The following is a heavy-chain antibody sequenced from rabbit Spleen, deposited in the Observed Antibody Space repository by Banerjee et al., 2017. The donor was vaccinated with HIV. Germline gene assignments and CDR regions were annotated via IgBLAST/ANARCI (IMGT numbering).Heavy chain of an antibody. Sequence: QEQLEESGGGLVKPEGSLTLTCKASGVSFNDKDVMCWVRQAPGKGLEWIGCIDPVFGSTCYASWVNGRFTISSHNAQNTLYLQLNSLTAADTATYFCARGGGLWGPGTLVTVS. CDR1: GVSFNDKDV. CDR3: ARGGGL. CDR2: IDPVFGST. J-gene: IGHJ4*01. V-gene: IGHV1S43*01.